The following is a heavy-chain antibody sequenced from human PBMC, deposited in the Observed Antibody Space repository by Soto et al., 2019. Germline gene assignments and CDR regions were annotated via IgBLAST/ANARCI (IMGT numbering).Heavy chain of an antibody. CDR2: MNPNSGNT. CDR1: GITFSSYA. CDR3: ARTLYGDNVDY. J-gene: IGHJ4*02. D-gene: IGHD4-17*01. V-gene: IGHV1-8*01. Sequence: GASVKVSCKASGITFSSYAMHWVRQAPGQRLEWMGWMNPNSGNTGYAQKFQGRVTMTRNTSISTAYMELSSLRSEDTAVYYCARTLYGDNVDYWGQGTLVTVSS.